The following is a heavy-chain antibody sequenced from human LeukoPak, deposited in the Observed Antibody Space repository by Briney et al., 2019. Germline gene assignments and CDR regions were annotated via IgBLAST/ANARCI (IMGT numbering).Heavy chain of an antibody. Sequence: SETLSLTCAVSGGSISSSNWWSWVRQPPGKGLEWIGEIYHSGSTNYNPSLKSRVTISVDKSKNQFSLKLSSVTAADTAVYYCARGITMIVVVKTEDAFDIWGQGTMVTVSS. CDR1: GGSISSSNW. CDR3: ARGITMIVVVKTEDAFDI. V-gene: IGHV4-4*02. J-gene: IGHJ3*02. D-gene: IGHD3-22*01. CDR2: IYHSGST.